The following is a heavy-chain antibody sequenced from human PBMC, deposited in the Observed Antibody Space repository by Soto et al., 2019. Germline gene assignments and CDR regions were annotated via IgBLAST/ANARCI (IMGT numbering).Heavy chain of an antibody. J-gene: IGHJ6*03. CDR1: GGSISSYY. D-gene: IGHD5-12*01. CDR3: ARGNSGFYYYYMDV. CDR2: IYYSGST. V-gene: IGHV4-59*01. Sequence: SETLSLTCTVSGGSISSYYWSWIRQPPGKGLEWIGYIYYSGSTNYNPSLKSRVTISVDTSKNQFSLKLSSVTAADTAVYYCARGNSGFYYYYMDVWGKGTTVTVSS.